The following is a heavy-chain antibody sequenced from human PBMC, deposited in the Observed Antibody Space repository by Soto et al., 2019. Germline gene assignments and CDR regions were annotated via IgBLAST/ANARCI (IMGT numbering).Heavy chain of an antibody. D-gene: IGHD1-20*01. CDR1: GYTFTSYG. V-gene: IGHV1-18*01. J-gene: IGHJ4*02. Sequence: VQLVQSGAEVKKPGASVKVSCKASGYTFTSYGVTWVRQAPGQGLEWMGWITAYNGNTYYAQMLQGRRSMTTDTTTSTGYRELRSLRADDTAVYYGARKVITGTTEFDSWGQGTQVTVSA. CDR3: ARKVITGTTEFDS. CDR2: ITAYNGNT.